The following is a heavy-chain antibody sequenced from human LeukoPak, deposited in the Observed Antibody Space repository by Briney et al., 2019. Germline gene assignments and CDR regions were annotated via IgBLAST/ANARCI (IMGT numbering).Heavy chain of an antibody. V-gene: IGHV3-9*01. D-gene: IGHD4-11*01. CDR1: GFTFDDYG. CDR2: ISWNSGNI. J-gene: IGHJ4*02. CDR3: GRDSNGIDY. Sequence: GGSLRLSCAASGFTFDDYGMHWVRQAPGKGLEWVSGISWNSGNIGYADSVKGRFSISRDNAKNSLYLQMNSLRVEDTAMYYCGRDSNGIDYLGQGTLVTVSS.